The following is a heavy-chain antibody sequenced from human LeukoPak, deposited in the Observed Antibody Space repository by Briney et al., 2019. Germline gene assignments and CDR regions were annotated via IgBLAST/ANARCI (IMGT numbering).Heavy chain of an antibody. V-gene: IGHV6-1*01. CDR3: ARDNVVTPDYFDY. CDR1: GDSVSSNSAA. D-gene: IGHD3-22*01. Sequence: SQTLSLTCAISGDSVSSNSAAWHWIRQSPSRGLEWLGRTYYRSKWYNDYAVSVKSRITINPDTSKNQFSLQLNSVTPEDTAVYCCARDNVVTPDYFDYWGQGTLVTVSS. CDR2: TYYRSKWYN. J-gene: IGHJ4*02.